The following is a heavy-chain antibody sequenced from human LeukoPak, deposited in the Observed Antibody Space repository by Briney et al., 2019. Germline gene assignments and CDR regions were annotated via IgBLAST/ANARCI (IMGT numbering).Heavy chain of an antibody. Sequence: SETLSLTCTVSGGSISSYYWSWIRQPAGKGLEWIGRIYTSGSTNYNPSLKSRVTMSVDTSKNQFSLKLSSVTAADTAVYYCARVFTGQNYDFYGDAFDIWGQGTMVTVSS. J-gene: IGHJ3*02. CDR2: IYTSGST. CDR1: GGSISSYY. V-gene: IGHV4-4*07. CDR3: ARVFTGQNYDFYGDAFDI. D-gene: IGHD3-3*01.